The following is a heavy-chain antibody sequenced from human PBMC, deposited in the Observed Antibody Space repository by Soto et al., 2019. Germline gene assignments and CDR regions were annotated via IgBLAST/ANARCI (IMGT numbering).Heavy chain of an antibody. D-gene: IGHD2-15*01. CDR2: INPSGGST. J-gene: IGHJ4*02. CDR1: GYTFTRLD. CDR3: TRVYCSGGSCYSIDY. Sequence: ASVKVSCKASGYTFTRLDINWVRQATGQGLEWMGIINPSGGSTSYAQKFQGRVTMTRDTSTSTVYMELSSLRSEDTAVYYCTRVYCSGGSCYSIDYWGQGTLVTVSS. V-gene: IGHV1-46*03.